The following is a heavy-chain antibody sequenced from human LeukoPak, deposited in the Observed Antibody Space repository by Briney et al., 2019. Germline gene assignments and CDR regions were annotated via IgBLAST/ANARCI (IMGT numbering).Heavy chain of an antibody. CDR3: ARTVDYYDSSGYYLGWFDP. Sequence: KPGGSLRLSCAASGFTFSSYSMNWVRQAPGKGLEWVSSISSSSSYIYYADSVKGRFTISRDNAKNSLYLQMNSLRAEDTAVYYCARTVDYYDSSGYYLGWFDPWGQGTLVTVSS. CDR2: ISSSSSYI. D-gene: IGHD3-22*01. J-gene: IGHJ5*02. V-gene: IGHV3-21*04. CDR1: GFTFSSYS.